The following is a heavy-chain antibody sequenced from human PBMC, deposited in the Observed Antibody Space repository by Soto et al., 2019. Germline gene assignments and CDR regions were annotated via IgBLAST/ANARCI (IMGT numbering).Heavy chain of an antibody. CDR3: AKVGSYSLHYYYYYMDV. CDR2: ISGSGVST. Sequence: EVQLLESGGGLVQPGGSLRLSCAASGFTFSTYAMSWVRQAPGKGLEWVSTISGSGVSTYYADSVKGRFTISRDNSKNTLFLRMNSLRVEDTAVYYCAKVGSYSLHYYYYYMDVWGKGTTVTVSS. CDR1: GFTFSTYA. V-gene: IGHV3-23*01. D-gene: IGHD6-13*01. J-gene: IGHJ6*03.